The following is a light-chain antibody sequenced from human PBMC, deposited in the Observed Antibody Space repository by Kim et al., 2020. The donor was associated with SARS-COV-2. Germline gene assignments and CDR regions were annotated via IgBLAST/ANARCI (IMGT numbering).Light chain of an antibody. CDR1: SLRSYY. J-gene: IGLJ3*02. Sequence: ALGQTVRITCHGDSLRSYYASWYQQKPGQAPVLVIYGKNNRPSGIPDRFSGSSSGNTASLTITGAQAEDEADYYCNSRDSSGNRLVFGGGTQLTVL. CDR3: NSRDSSGNRLV. V-gene: IGLV3-19*01. CDR2: GKN.